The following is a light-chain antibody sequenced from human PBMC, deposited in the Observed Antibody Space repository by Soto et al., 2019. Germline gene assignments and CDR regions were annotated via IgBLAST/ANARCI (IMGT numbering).Light chain of an antibody. CDR3: LSYADTAYV. J-gene: IGLJ1*01. CDR2: EVS. Sequence: QSVLTQPRSVSGSPGQSVTISCTGTSNDVGGYTYVSWYQHHPGRAPKLIIYEVSERPSGVPDRFSGSKSGNTAFLTVSGLQAEDEADYYCLSYADTAYVFGTGTKVTVL. CDR1: SNDVGGYTY. V-gene: IGLV2-11*01.